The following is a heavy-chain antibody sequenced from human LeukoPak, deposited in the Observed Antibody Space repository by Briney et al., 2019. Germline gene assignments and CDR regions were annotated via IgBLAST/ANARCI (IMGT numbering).Heavy chain of an antibody. CDR2: INPSGGST. J-gene: IGHJ6*03. D-gene: IGHD3-3*01. CDR3: ARVSYDFWSGYYYYYMDV. V-gene: IGHV1-46*01. Sequence: ASVKASCKASGYTFTSYYIHWVRQAPGQGLEWMGIINPSGGSTSYAQKFQGRVTMTRDTPTSTVYMELSSLRSDDTAVYYCARVSYDFWSGYYYYYMDVWGKGTTVTVSS. CDR1: GYTFTSYY.